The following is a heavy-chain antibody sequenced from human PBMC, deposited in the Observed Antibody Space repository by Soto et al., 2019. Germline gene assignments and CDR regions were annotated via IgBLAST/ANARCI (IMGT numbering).Heavy chain of an antibody. D-gene: IGHD2-21*02. CDR2: ISYDGSNK. V-gene: IGHV3-30*18. CDR3: AKGQVTVVTPGYFHH. Sequence: QVQLVESGGGVVQPGRSLRLSCAASGFTFSSYGMHWVRQAPGKGLEWVAVISYDGSNKYYADSVKGRFTISRDNSKNTLYLQMNSLRVEDTAVYYCAKGQVTVVTPGYFHHWGQGTLVTVSS. J-gene: IGHJ1*01. CDR1: GFTFSSYG.